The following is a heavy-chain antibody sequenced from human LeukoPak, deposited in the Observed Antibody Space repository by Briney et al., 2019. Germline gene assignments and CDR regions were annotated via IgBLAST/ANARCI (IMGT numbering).Heavy chain of an antibody. CDR1: GFTFSSYE. V-gene: IGHV3-48*03. D-gene: IGHD3-10*01. CDR3: ARELLWFGESQFDP. J-gene: IGHJ5*02. Sequence: GGSLRLSCAASGFTFSSYEMNWVRQAPGKGLEWVSYISSSSSTIYYANSVKGRFTISRDNAKNSLYLQMNSLRAEDTAVYYCARELLWFGESQFDPWGQGTLVTVSS. CDR2: ISSSSSTI.